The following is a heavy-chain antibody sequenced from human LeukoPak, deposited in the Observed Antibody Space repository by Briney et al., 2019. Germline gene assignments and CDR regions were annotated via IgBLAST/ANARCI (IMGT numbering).Heavy chain of an antibody. V-gene: IGHV3-53*04. Sequence: GGSLRLSCAASGLTVSSTYMSWVRQAPGKGLEWVSIIYIGDNPHYADSVKGQFTISRHNSKNTLYLQMISLRAEDTAVYYCARVRPWVFDYWGQGTLVTVSS. CDR3: ARVRPWVFDY. CDR1: GLTVSSTY. J-gene: IGHJ4*02. CDR2: IYIGDNP.